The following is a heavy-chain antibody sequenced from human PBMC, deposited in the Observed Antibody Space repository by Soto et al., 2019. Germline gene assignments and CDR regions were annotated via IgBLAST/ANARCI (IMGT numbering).Heavy chain of an antibody. V-gene: IGHV3-74*01. Sequence: GGSLRLSCAASGFTFSSYWMHWVRQAPGKGLVWVSRINSDGSSTSYADSVKGRFTISRDNAKNTLYLQMNSLRAEDTAVYYCARGDSSSWYGYYYYYYGMDVWGQGTTVTVSS. CDR1: GFTFSSYW. CDR3: ARGDSSSWYGYYYYYYGMDV. J-gene: IGHJ6*02. CDR2: INSDGSST. D-gene: IGHD6-13*01.